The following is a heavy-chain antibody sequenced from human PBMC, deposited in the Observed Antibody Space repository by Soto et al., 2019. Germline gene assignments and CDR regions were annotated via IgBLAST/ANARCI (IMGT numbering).Heavy chain of an antibody. D-gene: IGHD2-2*01. J-gene: IGHJ4*02. V-gene: IGHV3-23*01. CDR2: ISGSGGST. CDR1: GFTFSSYA. CDR3: AKDRRGCSSTSCYASDY. Sequence: GGSLRLSCAASGFTFSSYAMSWVRQAPGKGLEWVSAISGSGGSTYYADSVKGRFTISRDNSKNTLYLQMNSLRAEDTAVYYCAKDRRGCSSTSCYASDYWGQGTLVTVSS.